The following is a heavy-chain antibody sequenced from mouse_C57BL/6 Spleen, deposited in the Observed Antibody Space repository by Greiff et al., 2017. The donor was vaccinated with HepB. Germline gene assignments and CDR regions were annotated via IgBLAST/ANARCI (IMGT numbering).Heavy chain of an antibody. D-gene: IGHD1-1*01. CDR2: IDPSDSET. CDR1: GYTFTSYW. J-gene: IGHJ1*03. CDR3: ARRGTTVVAYWYFDV. V-gene: IGHV1-52*01. Sequence: QVQLQQSGAELVRPGSSVKLSCKASGYTFTSYWMHWVKQRPIQGLEWIGNIDPSDSETHYNQKFKDKATLTVDKSSSTAYMQLSSLTSEDSAVYYCARRGTTVVAYWYFDVWGTGTTVTVSS.